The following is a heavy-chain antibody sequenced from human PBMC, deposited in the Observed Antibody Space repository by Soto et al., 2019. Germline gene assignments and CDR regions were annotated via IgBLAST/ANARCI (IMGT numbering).Heavy chain of an antibody. Sequence: QVQLVQSGAEVRKPGASVRVSCKATGYSFTRHDINWLRQAAGQGLEWMGWMNPNSGNAVYAQKFQGRVTMTRNTSITTAYIEVTSLKSEETAGLLCSRWAYNDYSNWFDPWGPGTLVTVSS. CDR2: MNPNSGNA. CDR3: SRWAYNDYSNWFDP. J-gene: IGHJ5*02. D-gene: IGHD4-4*01. V-gene: IGHV1-8*01. CDR1: GYSFTRHD.